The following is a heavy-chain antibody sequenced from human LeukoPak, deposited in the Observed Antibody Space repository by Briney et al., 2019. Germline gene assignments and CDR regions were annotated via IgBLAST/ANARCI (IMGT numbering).Heavy chain of an antibody. Sequence: GGSLRLSCEPSAFTFSSYALSWVRQATGKGLEWVSGISGSGGSTYYADSVKGRFTISRDNSKNTLYLQMNSLRAEDTAVYYCAKDRYYYDSSGYRGRAFDIWGQGTMVTVSS. V-gene: IGHV3-23*01. CDR3: AKDRYYYDSSGYRGRAFDI. CDR2: ISGSGGST. CDR1: AFTFSSYA. D-gene: IGHD3-22*01. J-gene: IGHJ3*02.